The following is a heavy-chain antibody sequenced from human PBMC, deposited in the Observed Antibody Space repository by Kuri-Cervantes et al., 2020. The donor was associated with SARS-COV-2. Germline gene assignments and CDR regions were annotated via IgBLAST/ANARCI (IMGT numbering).Heavy chain of an antibody. CDR3: ARDAVYGDYDTTHFDY. V-gene: IGHV3-21*01. CDR2: ISSSSSYI. CDR1: GFTFSSYS. J-gene: IGHJ4*02. D-gene: IGHD4-17*01. Sequence: ETLSLTCAASGFTFSSYSMNWVRQAPGKGLEWVSSISSSSSYIYYADSVKGRFTISRDNAKNSLYLQMNSLRAEDTAVYYCARDAVYGDYDTTHFDYWGQGTLVTVSS.